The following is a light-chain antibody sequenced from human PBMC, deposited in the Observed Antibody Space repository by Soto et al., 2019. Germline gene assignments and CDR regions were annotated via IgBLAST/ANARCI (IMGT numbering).Light chain of an antibody. V-gene: IGKV1-5*01. CDR3: QRYNTYSPLT. CDR2: DAS. Sequence: DIQMPQSPSTLSASVGDRVPITCRARQSIRSWLAWYQQKLGRAPRLLIYDASSLESGVPSRFSGSGYGTEFTLTISSLQPDDLATYYCQRYNTYSPLTVGGGTKVDIK. J-gene: IGKJ4*01. CDR1: QSIRSW.